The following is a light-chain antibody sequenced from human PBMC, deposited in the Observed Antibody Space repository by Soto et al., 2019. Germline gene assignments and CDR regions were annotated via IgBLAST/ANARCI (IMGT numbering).Light chain of an antibody. J-gene: IGKJ2*01. CDR3: QHYSSPMYS. V-gene: IGKV1-5*03. Sequence: DIQMTQSPSTLSASVGDRVTITCRASQSVSAWLAWFQQKPGRAPKLLIYKASTVHSGVPSRFSGSGSGTEFTITISSLQPDDFATYYCQHYSSPMYSFGQGTTLEIK. CDR2: KAS. CDR1: QSVSAW.